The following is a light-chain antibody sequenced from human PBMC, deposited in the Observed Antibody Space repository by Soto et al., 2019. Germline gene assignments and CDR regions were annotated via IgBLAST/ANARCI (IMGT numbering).Light chain of an antibody. CDR2: GAF. CDR1: QGISTW. Sequence: DIQMTQSPSSVSASVGDRVTISCRASQGISTWLAWYQQKPGKAPKLLIYGAFHLQRGVPSRFNGSGSGTDFTLTIGSLQPEDYGTYYCQQAATFPPGFGGGTKVEIK. V-gene: IGKV1-12*01. CDR3: QQAATFPPG. J-gene: IGKJ4*01.